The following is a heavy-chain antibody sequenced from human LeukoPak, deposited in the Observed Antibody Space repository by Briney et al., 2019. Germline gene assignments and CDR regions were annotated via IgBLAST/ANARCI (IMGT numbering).Heavy chain of an antibody. CDR3: ARESGSYYDILPFDP. CDR1: GFTFSSYA. CDR2: ISGSGGST. D-gene: IGHD3-9*01. V-gene: IGHV3-23*01. Sequence: GSLRLSCAASGFTFSSYAMSWVRQAPGKGLEWVSAISGSGGSTYYADSVKGRFTISRDNSKNTLYLQMNSLRAEDTAVYYCARESGSYYDILPFDPWGQGTLVTVSS. J-gene: IGHJ5*02.